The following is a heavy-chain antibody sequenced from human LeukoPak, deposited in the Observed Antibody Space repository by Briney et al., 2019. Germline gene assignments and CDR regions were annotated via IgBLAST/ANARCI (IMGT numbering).Heavy chain of an antibody. J-gene: IGHJ4*02. V-gene: IGHV4-31*03. Sequence: SETLSLTCTVSGGSISSGAYFWSWIRQHPGKGLEWIGFIYYSGTTYYHPSLKSRLTLSKDTSKNHFSLTLSSVTAADTAVYYCARAHGSGGDYFDYWGQGTLVTVSS. D-gene: IGHD5-12*01. CDR2: IYYSGTT. CDR3: ARAHGSGGDYFDY. CDR1: GGSISSGAYF.